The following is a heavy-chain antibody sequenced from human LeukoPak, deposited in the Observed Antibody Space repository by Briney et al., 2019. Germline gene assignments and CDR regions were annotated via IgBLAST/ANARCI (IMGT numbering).Heavy chain of an antibody. J-gene: IGHJ4*02. CDR1: GYTFTSYA. V-gene: IGHV1-18*01. Sequence: ASVKVSCKASGYTFTSYAITWVRQAPGQGLEWMGWISAYNGNTNYAQNLQGRVTMTTDTSTSTAYMELRSLRSGDTAMYYCARMEMATAIFDYWGQGTLVTVSS. CDR2: ISAYNGNT. D-gene: IGHD5-24*01. CDR3: ARMEMATAIFDY.